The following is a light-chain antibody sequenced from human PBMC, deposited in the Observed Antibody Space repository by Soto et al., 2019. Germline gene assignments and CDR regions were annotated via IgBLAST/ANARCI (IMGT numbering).Light chain of an antibody. CDR1: QNNKNY. CDR3: QDYYSSWT. J-gene: IGKJ1*01. Sequence: DIVMTQSPDSLAVSLGERATINCKSSQNNKNYLAWYQQKTGQPPKLLIDWASTRASGVPDRFSGSGSGTDFTLTISSVQAEDVGIYYCQDYYSSWTFGQGTKVEIK. CDR2: WAS. V-gene: IGKV4-1*01.